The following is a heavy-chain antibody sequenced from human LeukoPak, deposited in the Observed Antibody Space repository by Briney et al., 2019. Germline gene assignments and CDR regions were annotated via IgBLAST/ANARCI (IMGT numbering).Heavy chain of an antibody. J-gene: IGHJ4*02. V-gene: IGHV4-39*07. D-gene: IGHD3-16*01. CDR2: INHSGST. CDR3: ARGNKIGPLVY. CDR1: GGSISSSSYY. Sequence: SETLSLTCTVSGGSISSSSYYWGWIRQPPGKGLEWIGEINHSGSTNYNPSLKSRVTISVDTSKNQFSLKLSSVTAADTAVHYCARGNKIGPLVYWGQGTLVTVSS.